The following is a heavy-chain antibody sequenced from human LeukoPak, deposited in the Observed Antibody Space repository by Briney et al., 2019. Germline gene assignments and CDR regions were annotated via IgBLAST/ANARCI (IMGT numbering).Heavy chain of an antibody. CDR3: AKYEAAHRSWFDP. D-gene: IGHD2-15*01. V-gene: IGHV4-34*01. J-gene: IGHJ5*02. CDR2: INQSGTT. CDR1: GGSFSGYY. Sequence: SETLSLTCGVSGGSFSGYYWSWIRQPPGKGLEWIGEINQSGTTNYNPSLKSRVTISIETSKNQFSLKLSSVTAADTAVYFCAKYEAAHRSWFDPWGQGNLVTVSS.